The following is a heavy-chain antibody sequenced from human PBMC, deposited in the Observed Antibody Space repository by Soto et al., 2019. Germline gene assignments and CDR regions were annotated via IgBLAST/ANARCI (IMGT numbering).Heavy chain of an antibody. V-gene: IGHV3-23*01. D-gene: IGHD3-3*01. CDR1: GFTFSTYA. CDR2: ISGSGSTT. J-gene: IGHJ4*02. CDR3: AKDRDFWGGYYKHRGFDY. Sequence: EVQLLESGGGLVQPGGSLRLSCAASGFTFSTYAMGWVRQAPGKGLEWVSAISGSGSTTHYADAVKGRFSISRDGAKNTLYLQMNSLRVEDTAVYYCAKDRDFWGGYYKHRGFDYWGQGTLVTVSS.